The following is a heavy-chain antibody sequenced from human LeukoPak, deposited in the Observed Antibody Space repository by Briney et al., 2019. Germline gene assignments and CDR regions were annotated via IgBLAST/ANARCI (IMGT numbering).Heavy chain of an antibody. V-gene: IGHV3-48*04. J-gene: IGHJ3*02. Sequence: GGSLRLSCAASGFTFSSYSMNWVRQAPGKGLEWVSYISSSSSTTYYADSVKGRFTISRDNAKNSVYLQMNSLRAEDTAVYYCAREARLDNNGYYYVVFGAFDIWGQGTMVTVSS. D-gene: IGHD3-22*01. CDR1: GFTFSSYS. CDR2: ISSSSSTT. CDR3: AREARLDNNGYYYVVFGAFDI.